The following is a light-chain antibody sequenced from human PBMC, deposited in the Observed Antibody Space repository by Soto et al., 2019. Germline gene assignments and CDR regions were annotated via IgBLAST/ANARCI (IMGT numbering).Light chain of an antibody. CDR2: DGT. V-gene: IGLV2-11*01. J-gene: IGLJ1*01. Sequence: QCVLAQPRSVSGSPGQLLTISCTGTSSDVDDYRYVSWYQQYPGKAPKLVIYDGTKRPSGVPDRFSGSNSGNTASLTISGLQAEDEADYYCCSYVTTPEIFGTGTKV. CDR1: SSDVDDYRY. CDR3: CSYVTTPEI.